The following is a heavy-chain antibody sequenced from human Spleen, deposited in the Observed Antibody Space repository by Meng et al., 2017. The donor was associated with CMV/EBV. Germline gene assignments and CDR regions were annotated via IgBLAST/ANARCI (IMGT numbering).Heavy chain of an antibody. Sequence: ASVKVSCKASGYTFTSYGISWVRQAPGQGLEWMGWISAYNGNTNYAQKLQGRVTMTTDTSTSTAYMELSNLRSEDTAVYYCATASLREDIALVPAAIPPPPGHWGQGTLVTVSS. V-gene: IGHV1-18*01. CDR3: ATASLREDIALVPAAIPPPPGH. J-gene: IGHJ4*02. CDR2: ISAYNGNT. CDR1: GYTFTSYG. D-gene: IGHD2-2*02.